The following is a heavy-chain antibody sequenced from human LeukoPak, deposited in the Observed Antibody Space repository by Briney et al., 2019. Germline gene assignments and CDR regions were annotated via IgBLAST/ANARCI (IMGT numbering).Heavy chain of an antibody. CDR3: ARRAREYSHDAFDI. Sequence: ASVKVSCKASGYTFTGYYMHWVRQAPGQGPEWMGWINTNSGGTNNAQKFQGRFSMTRDTSISTAYMELSRLRSDDTAVYYCARRAREYSHDAFDIWGQGTMVTVSS. V-gene: IGHV1-2*02. CDR1: GYTFTGYY. CDR2: INTNSGGT. D-gene: IGHD5-18*01. J-gene: IGHJ3*02.